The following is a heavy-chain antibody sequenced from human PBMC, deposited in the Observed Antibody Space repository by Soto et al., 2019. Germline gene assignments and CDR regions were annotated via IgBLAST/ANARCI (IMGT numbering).Heavy chain of an antibody. CDR1: RYTASDYY. CDR2: INRNSGGI. V-gene: IGHV1-2*02. J-gene: IGHJ4*02. D-gene: IGHD6-19*01. Sequence: ASVKVSCKASRYTASDYYMHWVRQAPGQGLEWMGWINRNSGGINYAQQFQGRVTMTWDTSTGTVYMELNRLRSDDTAVYYCASPSSKWLPYFDFWGQGTQVTVSS. CDR3: ASPSSKWLPYFDF.